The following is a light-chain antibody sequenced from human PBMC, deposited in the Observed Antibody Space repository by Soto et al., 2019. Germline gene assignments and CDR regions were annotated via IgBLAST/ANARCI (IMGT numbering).Light chain of an antibody. Sequence: QSVLTQPPSVSGAPGQRVTISCTGTSSNVGAVHTVQWCQQLSGSAPKLLIFGNNKRASGVPDRFSGSKSGTSASLAITGLQAEDEGDYYCQSYVSSLGGHVFGTGTKLTVL. V-gene: IGLV1-40*01. CDR1: SSNVGAVHT. J-gene: IGLJ1*01. CDR2: GNN. CDR3: QSYVSSLGGHV.